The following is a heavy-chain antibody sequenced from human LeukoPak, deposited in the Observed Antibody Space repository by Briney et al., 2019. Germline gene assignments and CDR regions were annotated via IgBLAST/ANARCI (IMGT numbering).Heavy chain of an antibody. CDR2: IQSDNGDT. CDR3: ARDLTGDLYTFFDY. CDR1: GYTFTGYH. D-gene: IGHD3-16*02. V-gene: IGHV1-2*02. Sequence: GASVKVSCKTTGYTFTGYHLHWVRQAPGQGLEWMAWIQSDNGDTNYAQKFQGRVTVTRDKFTRTSYIEVDRLSSDDTAVYYCARDLTGDLYTFFDYWGQGTLVTVSS. J-gene: IGHJ4*02.